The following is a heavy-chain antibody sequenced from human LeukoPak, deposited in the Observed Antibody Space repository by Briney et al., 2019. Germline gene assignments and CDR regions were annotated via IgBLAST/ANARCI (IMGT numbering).Heavy chain of an antibody. V-gene: IGHV1-8*01. CDR3: AREETYYDILTGYSGGNWFDP. Sequence: ASVKVSCKASGYTFTSYDINWVRQATGQGLEWMGWMNPNSGNTGYAQKFQGRVTMTRNTSISTAYMELSSLRSEDTAVYYCAREETYYDILTGYSGGNWFDPWGQRTLVTVSS. D-gene: IGHD3-9*01. J-gene: IGHJ5*02. CDR1: GYTFTSYD. CDR2: MNPNSGNT.